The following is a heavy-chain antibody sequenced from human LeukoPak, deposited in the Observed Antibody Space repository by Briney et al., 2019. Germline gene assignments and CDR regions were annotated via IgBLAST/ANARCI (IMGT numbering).Heavy chain of an antibody. V-gene: IGHV7-4-1*02. J-gene: IGHJ5*01. CDR3: ARDTDWFDS. CDR1: GYTLTSYA. CDR2: MNTKTGNP. Sequence: GASVKVSCKASGYTLTSYAMHWVRQAPGQGLEWMGWMNTKTGNPTYAQGFTGRLVFSLDTSVNTVYLQISSLTAQDTAIYYCARDTDWFDSWGQGTLVTVSS.